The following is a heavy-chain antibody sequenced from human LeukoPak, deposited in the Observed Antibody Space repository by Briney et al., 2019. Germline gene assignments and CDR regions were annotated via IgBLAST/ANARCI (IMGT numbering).Heavy chain of an antibody. Sequence: VSRINSYVTSTTYAYSVKGRFTISRDNAKNKLYLQMNSLRAEDTAVYYCARVPWGPNSGGYWGQGTLVAVSS. J-gene: IGHJ4*02. CDR2: INSYVTST. V-gene: IGHV3-74*01. CDR3: ARVPWGPNSGGY. D-gene: IGHD7-27*01.